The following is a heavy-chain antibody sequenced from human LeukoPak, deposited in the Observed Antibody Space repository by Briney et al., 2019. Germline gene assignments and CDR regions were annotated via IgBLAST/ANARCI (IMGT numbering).Heavy chain of an antibody. Sequence: SVKVSCKASGGTFSSYAISWVRQAPGQGLEWMGGIIPIFGTANYAQKFQGRVTITADKSTSTAYMELSSLRSEDTAVYYCATGVGGKWLRFKGYDYWGQGTLVTVSS. CDR3: ATGVGGKWLRFKGYDY. CDR2: IIPIFGTA. J-gene: IGHJ4*02. D-gene: IGHD5-12*01. V-gene: IGHV1-69*06. CDR1: GGTFSSYA.